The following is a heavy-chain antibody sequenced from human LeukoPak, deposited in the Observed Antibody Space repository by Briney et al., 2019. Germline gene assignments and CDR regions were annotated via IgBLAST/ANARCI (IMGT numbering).Heavy chain of an antibody. D-gene: IGHD2-2*03. CDR3: ARGGMEIVVVPAANWAPNFDY. CDR1: GGSFSGYY. Sequence: KSSETLSLTCAVYGGSFSGYYWSWIRQPPGKGLEWIGEINHSGSTNYNPSLKSRVTISVDTSKNQFSLKLSSVTAADTAVYYCARGGMEIVVVPAANWAPNFDYWGQGTLVTVSS. CDR2: INHSGST. V-gene: IGHV4-34*01. J-gene: IGHJ4*02.